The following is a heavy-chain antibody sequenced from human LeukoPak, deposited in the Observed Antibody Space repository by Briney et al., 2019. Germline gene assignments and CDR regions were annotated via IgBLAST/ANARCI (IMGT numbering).Heavy chain of an antibody. CDR2: INSDGSST. J-gene: IGHJ4*02. CDR1: GFTFSSYW. D-gene: IGHD2-2*02. CDR3: AREAAVGYCSSTSCSTLDY. V-gene: IGHV3-74*01. Sequence: GGSLRLSCAASGFTFSSYWMHWVRQAPGKGLVWVSRINSDGSSTSYADSVKGRFTISRDNAKNTLYLQMSSLRAEDTAVYYCAREAAVGYCSSTSCSTLDYWGQGTLVTVSS.